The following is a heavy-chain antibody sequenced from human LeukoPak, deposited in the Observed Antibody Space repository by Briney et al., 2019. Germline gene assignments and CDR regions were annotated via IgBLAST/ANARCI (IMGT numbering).Heavy chain of an antibody. Sequence: VASVKVSCKASGGTFSSYAISWVRQAPGQGLEWMGRIIPIFGTANYAQKFQGRVTITTDESTSTAYMELSSLRSEDTAVYYCETSLHTAMVSYFDYWGQGPLVTVSS. D-gene: IGHD5-18*01. J-gene: IGHJ4*02. CDR2: IIPIFGTA. CDR1: GGTFSSYA. CDR3: ETSLHTAMVSYFDY. V-gene: IGHV1-69*05.